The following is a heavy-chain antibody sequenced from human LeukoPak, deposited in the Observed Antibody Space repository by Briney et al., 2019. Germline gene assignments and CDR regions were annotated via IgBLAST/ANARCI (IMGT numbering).Heavy chain of an antibody. CDR2: INPNSGGT. V-gene: IGHV1-2*02. D-gene: IGHD6-13*01. CDR3: ARVNPRIADFDY. Sequence: ASVRVSYKASGYTLTGYYMHWVRQAPGQGLEWMGWINPNSGGTNYAQKFQGRVTMTRDTSISTAYMELSRLRSDDTAVYYCARVNPRIADFDYWGQGTLVTVSS. J-gene: IGHJ4*02. CDR1: GYTLTGYY.